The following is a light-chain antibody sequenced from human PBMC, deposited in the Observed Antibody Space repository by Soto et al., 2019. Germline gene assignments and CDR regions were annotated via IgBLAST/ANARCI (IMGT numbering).Light chain of an antibody. J-gene: IGLJ2*01. CDR1: KLGDKY. CDR3: QAWDSRDVV. CDR2: QDS. Sequence: ELTQPPSVSVSPGQTASITCSGDKLGDKYACWYQQKPGQSPVLVIYQDSKRPSGIPERFSGSNSGNTATLTISGTQAMDEADYYCQAWDSRDVVFGGGTKLTVL. V-gene: IGLV3-1*01.